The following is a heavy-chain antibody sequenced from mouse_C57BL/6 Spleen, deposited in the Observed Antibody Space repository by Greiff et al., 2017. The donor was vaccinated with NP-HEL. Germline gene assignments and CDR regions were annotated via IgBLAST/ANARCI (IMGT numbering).Heavy chain of an antibody. V-gene: IGHV1-54*01. Sequence: VKLQESGAELVRPGTSVKVSCKASGYAFTNYLIEWVKQRPGQGLEWIGVINPGSGGTNYNEKFKGKATLTADKSSSTAYMQLSSLTSEDSAVYFCARGIYDGYYWYFDVWGTGTTVTVSS. J-gene: IGHJ1*03. CDR2: INPGSGGT. D-gene: IGHD2-3*01. CDR1: GYAFTNYL. CDR3: ARGIYDGYYWYFDV.